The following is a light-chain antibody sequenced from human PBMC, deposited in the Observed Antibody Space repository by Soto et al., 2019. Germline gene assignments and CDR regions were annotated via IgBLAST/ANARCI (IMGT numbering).Light chain of an antibody. V-gene: IGKV1-5*01. J-gene: IGKJ1*01. Sequence: DIQMTQSPSTLSASIGDRVTITCLGSQSLDNCLAWYQQKPGKAPKLLIYDVSSLESGVPSRFSGSGSETEFTLTISSLFPDDFATYYCQQYNRYWTFGQGTKVDIK. CDR1: QSLDNC. CDR2: DVS. CDR3: QQYNRYWT.